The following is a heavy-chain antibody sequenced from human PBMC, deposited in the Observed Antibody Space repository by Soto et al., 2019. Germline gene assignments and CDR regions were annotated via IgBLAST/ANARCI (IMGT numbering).Heavy chain of an antibody. J-gene: IGHJ4*02. V-gene: IGHV3-48*02. D-gene: IGHD1-26*01. CDR2: ISSNSVTI. Sequence: PRGPLRLSCRAPGFIFSKYSMNWVRQAPGKGLEWLSYISSNSVTIYYADSVRGRFTIFRDNAKNSLYLQMNSLRDEDTAVYYCAREDILGTRSFDYWGEGALVTVSS. CDR1: GFIFSKYS. CDR3: AREDILGTRSFDY.